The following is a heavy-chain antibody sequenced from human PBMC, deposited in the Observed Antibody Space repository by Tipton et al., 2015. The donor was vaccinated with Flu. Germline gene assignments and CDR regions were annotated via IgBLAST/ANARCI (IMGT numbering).Heavy chain of an antibody. CDR2: IYYNGDT. D-gene: IGHD3-10*02. V-gene: IGHV4-39*01. CDR1: GGSITSSGYS. J-gene: IGHJ4*02. Sequence: TLSLTCTVSGGSITSSGYSWGWLRQPPGKGLEWIGSIYYNGDTYYNPSLKSRVTISVDTSKNQFSLRLSSVTAADTAVYYCARLSYYDVDLKNFYFDYWGQGALVTVSS. CDR3: ARLSYYDVDLKNFYFDY.